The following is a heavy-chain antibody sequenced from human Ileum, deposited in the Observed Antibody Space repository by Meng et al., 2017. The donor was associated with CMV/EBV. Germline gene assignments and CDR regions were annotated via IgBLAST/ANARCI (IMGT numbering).Heavy chain of an antibody. CDR2: ISSSSSYI. J-gene: IGHJ4*02. V-gene: IGHV3-21*01. CDR3: ATEIVGATID. CDR1: GFTFSSYS. Sequence: GGSLRLSCAASGFTFSSYSMNWVRQAPGKGLEWVSSISSSSSYIYYADSVKGRFTISRDNAKNSQYLQMNSLRAEDTAVYYCATEIVGATIDWGQGTLVTVSS. D-gene: IGHD1-26*01.